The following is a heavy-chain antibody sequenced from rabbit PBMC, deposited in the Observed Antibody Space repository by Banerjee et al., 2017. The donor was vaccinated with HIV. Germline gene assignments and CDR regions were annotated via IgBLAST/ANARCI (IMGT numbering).Heavy chain of an antibody. CDR1: GFDLSSSGY. V-gene: IGHV1S40*01. Sequence: QSLEESGGGLVKPEGSLTLTCTASGFDLSSSGYMCWVRQAPGKGLEWIGCINTGSGSTYYASWAKGRFTISKTSSTTVTLQMTSLTAADTATYFCARDSAGREDFNLWGPGTLVTVS. CDR2: INTGSGST. CDR3: ARDSAGREDFNL. J-gene: IGHJ4*01. D-gene: IGHD4-2*01.